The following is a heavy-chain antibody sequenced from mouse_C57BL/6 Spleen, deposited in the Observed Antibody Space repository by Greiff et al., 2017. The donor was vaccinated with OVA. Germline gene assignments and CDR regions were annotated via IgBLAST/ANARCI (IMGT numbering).Heavy chain of an antibody. V-gene: IGHV1-15*01. CDR1: GYTFTDYE. CDR3: TRRTTVEYYVDY. CDR2: IDPETGGT. D-gene: IGHD1-1*01. J-gene: IGHJ2*01. Sequence: VQLQQSGAELVRPGASVTLSCKASGYTFTDYEMHWVKQTPVHGLEWIGAIDPETGGTAYNQKFKGKAILTADKSSSTAYMELRSLTSEDSAVYYCTRRTTVEYYVDYWGQGTTLTVSS.